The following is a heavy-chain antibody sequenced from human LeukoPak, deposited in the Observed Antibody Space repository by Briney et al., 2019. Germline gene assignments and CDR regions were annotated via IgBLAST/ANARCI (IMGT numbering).Heavy chain of an antibody. CDR3: STDPRLLMY. D-gene: IGHD2-8*01. CDR2: ISGSGSYI. V-gene: IGHV3-11*01. Sequence: PGGSLRLSCVVSGFSFSDCYEPGIRQSTGKGRVGLTYISGSGSYIYFADSVKGRFTISRDNAKNSLYLQMNSLRPEDTALYYCSTDPRLLMYWGHGTLVTVSS. CDR1: GFSFSDCY. J-gene: IGHJ4*01.